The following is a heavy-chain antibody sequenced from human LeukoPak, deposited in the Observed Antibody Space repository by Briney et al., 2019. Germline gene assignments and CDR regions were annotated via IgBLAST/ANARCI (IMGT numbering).Heavy chain of an antibody. J-gene: IGHJ3*02. CDR2: IYPGDSDT. Sequence: EESLKISCKGTGYSLTSYWIGWVRQMPGKGLEWMGIIYPGDSDTRYSPSFQGQVTISADKSISTAYLQWSSLKASDTAMYYCARRRIAARPHDAFDIWGKGTMVTVSS. CDR1: GYSLTSYW. CDR3: ARRRIAARPHDAFDI. V-gene: IGHV5-51*01. D-gene: IGHD6-6*01.